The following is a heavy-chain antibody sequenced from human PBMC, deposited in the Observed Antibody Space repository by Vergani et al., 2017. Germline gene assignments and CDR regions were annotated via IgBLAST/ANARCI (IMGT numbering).Heavy chain of an antibody. CDR3: ARENVLVGYCSSTSCRNWFDP. V-gene: IGHV3-20*04. Sequence: EVQLVESGGGVVRPGGSLRLSCAASGFTFDDYGMSWVRQAPGKGLEWVSGINWNGGSTGYADSVKGRFTISRDNAKNSLYLQMNSLRAEDTALYYCARENVLVGYCSSTSCRNWFDPWGQGTLVTVSS. J-gene: IGHJ5*02. CDR1: GFTFDDYG. CDR2: INWNGGST. D-gene: IGHD2-2*01.